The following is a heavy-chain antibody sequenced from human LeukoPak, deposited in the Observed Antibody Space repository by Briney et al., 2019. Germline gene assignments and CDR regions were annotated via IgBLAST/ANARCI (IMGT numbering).Heavy chain of an antibody. CDR2: IYYSGST. CDR3: ASGYKYYDFWSGLDYYYGMDV. V-gene: IGHV4-39*01. Sequence: SETLSLTCTVSGGSMSSRSYYWGWIRQPPGKGLEWIGSIYYSGSTYYNPSLKSRVTISVDTSRNQFSLKLSSVTAADTAVYYCASGYKYYDFWSGLDYYYGMDVWGQGTTVTVSS. D-gene: IGHD3-3*01. CDR1: GGSMSSRSYY. J-gene: IGHJ6*02.